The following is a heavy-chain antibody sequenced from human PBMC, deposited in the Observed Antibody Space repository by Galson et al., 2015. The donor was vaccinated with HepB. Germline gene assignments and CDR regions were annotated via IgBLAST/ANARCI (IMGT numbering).Heavy chain of an antibody. CDR3: AGNWVLDY. CDR2: INQDGSDK. J-gene: IGHJ4*02. V-gene: IGHV3-7*03. Sequence: SLRLSCAASGFTFSSYWMSWVRQAPGKGLEWVANINQDGSDKYYVDSVKGRFTISRDNAKNSLYLQMNSLRAEDTAVYYCAGNWVLDYWGQGTLVTVSS. CDR1: GFTFSSYW. D-gene: IGHD1-1*01.